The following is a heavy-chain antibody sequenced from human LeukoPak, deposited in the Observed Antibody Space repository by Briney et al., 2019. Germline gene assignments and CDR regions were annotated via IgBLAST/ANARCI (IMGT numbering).Heavy chain of an antibody. CDR2: IYYSGST. D-gene: IGHD3-10*01. Sequence: SGTLSLTCTVSGGSISSYYWSWIRQPPGQGLEGIGYIYYSGSTNYNPSLKSRVTISLDTSKNQFSLKLSSVTAADTAVYYCARLIYGSGSYPLYDYWGQGTLVTVSS. J-gene: IGHJ4*02. CDR1: GGSISSYY. CDR3: ARLIYGSGSYPLYDY. V-gene: IGHV4-59*01.